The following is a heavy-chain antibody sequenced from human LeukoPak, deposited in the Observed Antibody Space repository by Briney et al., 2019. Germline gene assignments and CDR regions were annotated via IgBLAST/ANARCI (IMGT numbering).Heavy chain of an antibody. D-gene: IGHD5-12*01. Sequence: GGSLRLSCAASGFTVSSNYMSWVRQAPGKGLEWVSVIYSGGSTYYADSVKGRFTISRDNSKNTLYLQMNSLRAEDTAVYYCARAMVATNWYFDYWGQGTLVTVSS. CDR1: GFTVSSNY. CDR2: IYSGGST. CDR3: ARAMVATNWYFDY. V-gene: IGHV3-53*01. J-gene: IGHJ4*02.